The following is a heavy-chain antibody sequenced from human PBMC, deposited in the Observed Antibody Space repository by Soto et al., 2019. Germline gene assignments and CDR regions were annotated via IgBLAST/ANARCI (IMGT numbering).Heavy chain of an antibody. V-gene: IGHV4-34*01. Sequence: SETLSLTCAVYGGSFSGYYWSWIRQPPGKGLEWIGEINHSGSTNYNPSLKSRVTISVDTSKNQFSLKLSSVTAADTAVYYCARGAIAAAGETYYYYYMDVWGKGTTVTVSS. D-gene: IGHD6-13*01. CDR1: GGSFSGYY. CDR3: ARGAIAAAGETYYYYYMDV. J-gene: IGHJ6*03. CDR2: INHSGST.